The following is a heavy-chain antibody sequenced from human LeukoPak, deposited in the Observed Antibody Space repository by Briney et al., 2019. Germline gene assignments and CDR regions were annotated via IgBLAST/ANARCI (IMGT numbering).Heavy chain of an antibody. Sequence: HAGGSLRLSCAASGFTFSSYWMSWVRQAPGKGLEWVANIKQDGSEKYYVDSVKGRFTISRDNAKNSLYPQMNSLRAEDTAVYYCARETILVRWPFDYWGQGTLVTVSS. V-gene: IGHV3-7*01. CDR2: IKQDGSEK. CDR3: ARETILVRWPFDY. D-gene: IGHD3-3*01. CDR1: GFTFSSYW. J-gene: IGHJ4*02.